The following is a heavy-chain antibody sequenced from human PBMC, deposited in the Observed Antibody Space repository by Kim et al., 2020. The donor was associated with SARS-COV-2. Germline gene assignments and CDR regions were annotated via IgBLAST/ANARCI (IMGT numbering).Heavy chain of an antibody. Sequence: ASVKVSCKVSGYTLTELSMHWVRQAPGKGLEWMGGFDPEDGETIYAQKFQGRVTMTEDTSTDTAYMELSSLRSEDTAVYYCATPAAAGRLYWFDPWGQGTLVTVSS. CDR2: FDPEDGET. CDR1: GYTLTELS. CDR3: ATPAAAGRLYWFDP. D-gene: IGHD6-13*01. J-gene: IGHJ5*02. V-gene: IGHV1-24*01.